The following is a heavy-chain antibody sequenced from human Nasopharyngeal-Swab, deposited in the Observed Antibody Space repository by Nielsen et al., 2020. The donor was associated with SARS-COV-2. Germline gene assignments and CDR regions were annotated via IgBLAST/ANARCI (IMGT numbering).Heavy chain of an antibody. CDR1: GFSFITFW. CDR3: ARDLGGFGGY. V-gene: IGHV3-74*01. Sequence: GGSLRLSCAASGFSFITFWMHWFRQVPGEGLVWVSRINTDGRRTNYAESVKGRFTISRDNVKNMLYLQMNNLRPEDTAVYYCARDLGGFGGYWGQGTLATVSS. J-gene: IGHJ4*02. CDR2: INTDGRRT. D-gene: IGHD4-23*01.